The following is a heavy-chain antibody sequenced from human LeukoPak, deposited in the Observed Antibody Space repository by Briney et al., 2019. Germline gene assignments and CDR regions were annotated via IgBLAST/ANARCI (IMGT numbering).Heavy chain of an antibody. CDR2: IYYSGST. CDR3: ATQGATLYYFDY. Sequence: SETLSLTCTVSGGSISSSSYYWGWIRQPPGKGLEWIGSIYYSGSTYYNPSLKSRVTISVDTSKNQFSLKLSSVAAADTAVYYCATQGATLYYFDYWGQGTLVTVSS. CDR1: GGSISSSSYY. D-gene: IGHD1-26*01. V-gene: IGHV4-39*01. J-gene: IGHJ4*02.